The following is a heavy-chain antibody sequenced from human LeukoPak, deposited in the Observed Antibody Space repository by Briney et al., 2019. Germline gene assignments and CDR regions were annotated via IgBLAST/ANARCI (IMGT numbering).Heavy chain of an antibody. CDR3: ARRRSSSWYGY. V-gene: IGHV4-39*01. CDR1: GGSISSSSYY. D-gene: IGHD6-13*01. J-gene: IGHJ4*02. Sequence: SETLSLTCTVSGGSISSSSYYWGWIRQPPGKGLEWIGSIYYSGSTYYNPSLKSRVTISVDTSKNQFSLKLSSVTAADTAVYYCARRRSSSWYGYWGQGTLVTVS. CDR2: IYYSGST.